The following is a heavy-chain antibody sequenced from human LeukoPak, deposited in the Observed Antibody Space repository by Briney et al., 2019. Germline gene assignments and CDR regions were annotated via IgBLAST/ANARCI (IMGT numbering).Heavy chain of an antibody. D-gene: IGHD3-22*01. CDR2: ISSNGNYI. Sequence: GGSLRLSCAASGFTFDVYSMNWVRQAPGKGLEWVSSISSNGNYIYYADSLRGRFTISRDNAKNSLYLQMNNLRVEDTAVYYCARDPGTYDYHSRGYYFNLRNYYGMDVWGQGTTVTVSS. CDR1: GFTFDVYS. V-gene: IGHV3-21*01. J-gene: IGHJ6*02. CDR3: ARDPGTYDYHSRGYYFNLRNYYGMDV.